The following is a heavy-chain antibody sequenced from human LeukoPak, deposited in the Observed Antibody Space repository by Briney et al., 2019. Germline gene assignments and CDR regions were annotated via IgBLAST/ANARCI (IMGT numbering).Heavy chain of an antibody. J-gene: IGHJ6*02. D-gene: IGHD5-12*01. CDR2: ISGSGGST. Sequence: GGSLRLSCAASGFTFSSYAMSWVRQAPGKGLEWVSAISGSGGSTYYADSVKGRFTISRDNSKNTLYLQMNSLRAEDTAVYYCAKGFVDIVTTMGSRYYYGMDVWGQGTTVTVS. V-gene: IGHV3-23*01. CDR1: GFTFSSYA. CDR3: AKGFVDIVTTMGSRYYYGMDV.